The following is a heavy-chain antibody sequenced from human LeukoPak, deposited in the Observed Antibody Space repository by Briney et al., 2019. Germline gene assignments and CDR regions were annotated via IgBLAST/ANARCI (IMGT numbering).Heavy chain of an antibody. CDR2: ISYDGSNK. CDR1: GFTFSSYA. V-gene: IGHV3-30*14. CDR3: AIYDSSGYYNY. D-gene: IGHD3-22*01. J-gene: IGHJ4*02. Sequence: GGSLRLSCAASGFTFSSYAMHWVRQAPGKGLEWVAVISYDGSNKYYADSVKGRFTISRDNSKNTLYLQMNSLRAEDTAVYYCAIYDSSGYYNYWGQGTLVTVSS.